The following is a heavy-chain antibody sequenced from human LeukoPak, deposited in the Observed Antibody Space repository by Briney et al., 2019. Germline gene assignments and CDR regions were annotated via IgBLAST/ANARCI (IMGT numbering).Heavy chain of an antibody. J-gene: IGHJ3*02. Sequence: PGGSLRLSCAASGFTFSSYSMNWVRQAPGKGLKWVSSISSSSSYIYCADSVKGRFTISRDNAKNTVYLQINSLRVEDTAMYYCANVGAFNIWGQGTMVTVSS. CDR3: ANVGAFNI. CDR1: GFTFSSYS. CDR2: ISSSSSYI. V-gene: IGHV3-21*01.